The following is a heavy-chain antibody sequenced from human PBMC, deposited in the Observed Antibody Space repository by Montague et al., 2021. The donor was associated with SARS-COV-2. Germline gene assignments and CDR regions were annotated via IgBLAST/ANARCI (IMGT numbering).Heavy chain of an antibody. CDR1: GFSLTTSGVS. CDR2: IYWDDDK. CDR3: THYRPSTGGT. D-gene: IGHD3-16*01. Sequence: PALVKPTQTLTLTCTFSGFSLTTSGVSVNWIRRPPGKALEWLALIYWDDDKRYSSSLGSRLTFTKDTSKNQVVLTMTNMDPVDTATYFCTHYRPSTGGTWGQGALVTVSS. J-gene: IGHJ5*02. V-gene: IGHV2-5*02.